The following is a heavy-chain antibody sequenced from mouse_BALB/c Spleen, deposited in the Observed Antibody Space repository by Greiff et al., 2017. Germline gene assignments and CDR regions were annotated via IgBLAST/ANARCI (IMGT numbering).Heavy chain of an antibody. D-gene: IGHD2-4*01. Sequence: EVQLQQSGAELVRSGASVRLSSTASGFNIKGYYMHWVKQRPEQGLEWIGWIDPENGDTEYAPKFQGKATMTADTSSNTAYLQLSSLTSEDTAVYYCNGGLRRWFAYWGQGTLVTVSA. CDR3: NGGLRRWFAY. V-gene: IGHV14-4*02. J-gene: IGHJ3*01. CDR2: IDPENGDT. CDR1: GFNIKGYY.